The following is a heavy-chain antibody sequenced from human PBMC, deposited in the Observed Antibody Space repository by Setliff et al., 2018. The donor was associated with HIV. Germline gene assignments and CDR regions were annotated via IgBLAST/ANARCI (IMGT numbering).Heavy chain of an antibody. Sequence: LGESLKISCKGSGYRFTNYWIGWVRQMPGKGLEWMGVIYPGDSDTRNSPSFQGQVTISADKSISTAYMQWSSLKASDTAMYYCATSPLGYCSGGSCYQYFDYWGPGTLVTVSS. CDR2: IYPGDSDT. CDR3: ATSPLGYCSGGSCYQYFDY. CDR1: GYRFTNYW. V-gene: IGHV5-51*01. J-gene: IGHJ4*02. D-gene: IGHD2-15*01.